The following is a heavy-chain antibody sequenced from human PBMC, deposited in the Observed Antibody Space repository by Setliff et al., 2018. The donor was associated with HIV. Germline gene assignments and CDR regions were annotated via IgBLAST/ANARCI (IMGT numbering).Heavy chain of an antibody. J-gene: IGHJ4*02. D-gene: IGHD1-1*01. V-gene: IGHV1-8*01. CDR1: GYTLTSYD. CDR3: ARGLEIDY. Sequence: EASVKVSCKASGYTLTSYDINWVRQATGQGLEWMGWMNPNSGNTGYVQKFQDRVTMTRNTSISTAYMELSSLRSEDTAVYHCARGLEIDYWGQGTLVTVSS. CDR2: MNPNSGNT.